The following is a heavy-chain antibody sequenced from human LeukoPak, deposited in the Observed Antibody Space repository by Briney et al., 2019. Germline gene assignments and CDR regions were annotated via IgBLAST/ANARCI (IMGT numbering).Heavy chain of an antibody. Sequence: GGSLRLSCAASGFTFSAYAMNWVRQAPGKGLEWVSSLSFTSSYIYYADSVKGRFTISRDNSKNTLYLQMNSLRAEDTAVYYCAKDRGDYDPEYFQHWGQGTLVTVSS. J-gene: IGHJ1*01. CDR2: LSFTSSYI. CDR3: AKDRGDYDPEYFQH. CDR1: GFTFSAYA. V-gene: IGHV3-23*01. D-gene: IGHD3-16*01.